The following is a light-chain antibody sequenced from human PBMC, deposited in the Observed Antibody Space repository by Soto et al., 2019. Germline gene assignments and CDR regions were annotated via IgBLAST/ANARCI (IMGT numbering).Light chain of an antibody. Sequence: DIQMTQSPSSVSASVGDRVTITCRSCQGISSWVAWYQQKPGKAPNLLIYAASSFQSGVPSRFSGSGSGTEFTLTISSLQPEDFATYYCQQADTFPHTFGGGTKVEIK. J-gene: IGKJ4*01. CDR3: QQADTFPHT. CDR2: AAS. V-gene: IGKV1-12*01. CDR1: QGISSW.